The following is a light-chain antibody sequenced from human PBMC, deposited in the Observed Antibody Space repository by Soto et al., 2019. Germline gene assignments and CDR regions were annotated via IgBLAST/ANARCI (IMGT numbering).Light chain of an antibody. CDR3: QQRSNWPIT. V-gene: IGKV3-11*01. CDR2: DAS. CDR1: QSVSSY. J-gene: IGKJ5*01. Sequence: ENVLKQSPATLSLSPGERATLSCRASQSVSSYLACYQQKPGQAPRLLIYDASNRATGIPARFSGSGSGTDFTLTIISLEPEDFAVYYCQQRSNWPITFGQGTRLEIK.